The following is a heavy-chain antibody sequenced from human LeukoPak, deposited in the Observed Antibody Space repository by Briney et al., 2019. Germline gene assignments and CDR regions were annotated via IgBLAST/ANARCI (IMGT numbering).Heavy chain of an antibody. V-gene: IGHV3-23*01. CDR3: AKGGHCTNGVCKRTLGFDY. Sequence: PGGSLRLSFAAYGFIVSSNYMSWVRQAPAKGLERVSAINCSGGSTYYAGSVKGRFTISRDNSKNTLYLQMNSLRAEDTAVYYCAKGGHCTNGVCKRTLGFDYWGQGTLVTVSS. J-gene: IGHJ4*02. CDR2: INCSGGST. D-gene: IGHD2-8*01. CDR1: GFIVSSNY.